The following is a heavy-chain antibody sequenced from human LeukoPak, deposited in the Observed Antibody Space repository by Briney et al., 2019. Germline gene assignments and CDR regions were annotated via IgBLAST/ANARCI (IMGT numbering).Heavy chain of an antibody. V-gene: IGHV3-9*01. CDR3: AKGLTVTTPYYSDY. D-gene: IGHD4-17*01. Sequence: PGGSLRLSCAASGFTFSSYAMSWVRQAPGKGLEWVSGISWNSGSIGYADSVKGRFTISRDNAKNSLYLQMNSLRAEDTALYYCAKGLTVTTPYYSDYWGQGTLVTVSS. J-gene: IGHJ4*02. CDR2: ISWNSGSI. CDR1: GFTFSSYA.